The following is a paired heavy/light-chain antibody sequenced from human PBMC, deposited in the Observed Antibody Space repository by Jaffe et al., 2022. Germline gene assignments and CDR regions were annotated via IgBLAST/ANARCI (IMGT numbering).Heavy chain of an antibody. V-gene: IGHV2-5*01. J-gene: IGHJ3*02. CDR2: IYGNDAT. Sequence: QITLKEAGPTLVKPTQTLTLTCTFSGFSLSTSDVAVGWIRQPPGKALEWLALIYGNDATRYSPSLNSRLTITKDTSTNQVVLSMTNMDPVDTATYFCAHRQMSTFDIWGQGTMVTVSS. CDR1: GFSLSTSDVA. CDR3: AHRQMSTFDI.
Light chain of an antibody. CDR1: QSLLHSNGYHF. Sequence: DIVMTQSPLSLPVTPGEPASISCRSSQSLLHSNGYHFLDWYLQKPGQSPQLLIYFGSNRASGVPDRFSGSGSGTDFTLKISRVEAEDVGVYYCMQSLQTPFTFGPGTKVEIK. CDR2: FGS. V-gene: IGKV2-28*01. CDR3: MQSLQTPFT. J-gene: IGKJ3*01.